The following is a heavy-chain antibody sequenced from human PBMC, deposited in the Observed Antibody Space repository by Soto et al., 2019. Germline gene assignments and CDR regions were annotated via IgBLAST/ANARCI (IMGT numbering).Heavy chain of an antibody. CDR3: ARVSAAGNEDAFDI. Sequence: ASVKVSCTASGYTFTGYYMHWVRQAPGQGLEWMGWINPNSGGTNYAQKFQGWVTMTRDTSISTAYMELSRLRSDDTAVYYCARVSAAGNEDAFDIWGQGTMVTVSS. J-gene: IGHJ3*02. D-gene: IGHD6-13*01. CDR2: INPNSGGT. V-gene: IGHV1-2*04. CDR1: GYTFTGYY.